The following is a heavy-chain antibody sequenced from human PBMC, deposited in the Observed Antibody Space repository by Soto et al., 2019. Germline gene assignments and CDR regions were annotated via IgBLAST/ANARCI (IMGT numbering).Heavy chain of an antibody. CDR3: VSDRGYGHASVPYS. D-gene: IGHD5-18*01. V-gene: IGHV3-30*03. CDR1: GFTFSSYG. CDR2: ISYDGGIK. Sequence: QAQLVESGGGVVQPGRSLRLSCAASGFTFSSYGMHWVRQAPGTGLEWVAVISYDGGIKHYADSVKGRFTISRDNSKNMVLLQMNRVRAEDTAVYYWVSDRGYGHASVPYSWGQGTLVSVSS. J-gene: IGHJ4*02.